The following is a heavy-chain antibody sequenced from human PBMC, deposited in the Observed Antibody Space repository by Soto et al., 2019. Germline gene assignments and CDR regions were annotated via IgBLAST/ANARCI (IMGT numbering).Heavy chain of an antibody. V-gene: IGHV3-15*07. J-gene: IGHJ6*02. CDR3: TRYDFYYYYGMDV. Sequence: GGSLRLSCAASGFTFSNAWMNWVRQAPGKGLEWVGRIKSKTDGGTTDYAAPVKGRFTISRDDSKNTLYLQMNSLKTEDTAVYYCTRYDFYYYYGMDVWGQGTTVTVSS. D-gene: IGHD5-18*01. CDR1: GFTFSNAW. CDR2: IKSKTDGGTT.